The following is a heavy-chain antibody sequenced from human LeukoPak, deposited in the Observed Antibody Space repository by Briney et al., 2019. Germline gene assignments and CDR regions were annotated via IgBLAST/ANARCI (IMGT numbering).Heavy chain of an antibody. CDR3: ARDQARVGATIPSTLDY. CDR2: IWYGGSNK. D-gene: IGHD5-12*01. Sequence: GRSLRLSCAASGFTFSSYGMHWVRQAPGKGLEWVAVIWYGGSNKYYADSVKGRFTISRDNSKNTLYLQMNSLRAEDTAVYYCARDQARVGATIPSTLDYWGQGTLVTVSS. J-gene: IGHJ4*02. V-gene: IGHV3-33*01. CDR1: GFTFSSYG.